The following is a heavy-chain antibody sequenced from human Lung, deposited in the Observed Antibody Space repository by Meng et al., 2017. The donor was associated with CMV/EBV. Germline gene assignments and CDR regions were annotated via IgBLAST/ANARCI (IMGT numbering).Heavy chain of an antibody. CDR2: IKQDGSEK. CDR3: ARDRYFDWLGDAFAI. D-gene: IGHD3-9*01. CDR1: GFTFSSYW. V-gene: IGHV3-7*01. Sequence: GEXXKISCAASGFTFSSYWMSWVRRAPGKGLEWVANIKQDGSEKYYVDSVKGRFTISRDNAKNSLYLQMNSLRAEDTAVYYCARDRYFDWLGDAFAIWGQG. J-gene: IGHJ3*02.